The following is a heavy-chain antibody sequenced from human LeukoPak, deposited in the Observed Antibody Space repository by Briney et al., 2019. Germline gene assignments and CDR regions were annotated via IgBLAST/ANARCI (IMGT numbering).Heavy chain of an antibody. J-gene: IGHJ4*02. Sequence: GGSLRLSCAAPGFTFSSSAIRRGRQAPGKGLESVSLISGAGGSTYYADSVKGRFTISRDNSKNTLYLQMNSLRAEDTAVYYCAKDGYCSRTICPGARELTEWGQGTLVTVSS. D-gene: IGHD2-2*03. CDR3: AKDGYCSRTICPGARELTE. CDR1: GFTFSSSA. CDR2: ISGAGGST. V-gene: IGHV3-23*01.